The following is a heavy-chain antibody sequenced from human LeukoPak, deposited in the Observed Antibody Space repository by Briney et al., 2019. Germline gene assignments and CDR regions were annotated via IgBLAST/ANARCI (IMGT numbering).Heavy chain of an antibody. CDR1: GGSFSGYY. CDR2: ISHSGSA. CDR3: ARGGVVVVIAKWGALPFAP. J-gene: IGHJ5*02. D-gene: IGHD2-21*01. V-gene: IGHV4-34*01. Sequence: PSETLSLTCAVYGGSFSGYYWSWIRQPPGKGLEWIGEISHSGSANYNPSLKSRVTISVDTSKNQFSLKLSSVTAADTAVYYCARGGVVVVIAKWGALPFAPWGQGTLVTVSS.